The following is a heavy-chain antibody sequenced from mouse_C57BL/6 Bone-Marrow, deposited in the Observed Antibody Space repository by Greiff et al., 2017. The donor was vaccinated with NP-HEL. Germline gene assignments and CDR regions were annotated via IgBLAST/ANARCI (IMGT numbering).Heavy chain of an antibody. CDR3: ARQGGKGYAMDY. V-gene: IGHV5-12*01. J-gene: IGHJ4*01. CDR2: ISNGGGST. D-gene: IGHD1-1*02. CDR1: GFTFSDYY. Sequence: EVKLVESGGGLVQPGGSLKLSCAASGFTFSDYYMYWVRQTPEKRLEWVAYISNGGGSTYYPDTVKGRFTISRDNAKNTLYLKMGRLKSEDTAMYYCARQGGKGYAMDYWGRGTAVTVSA.